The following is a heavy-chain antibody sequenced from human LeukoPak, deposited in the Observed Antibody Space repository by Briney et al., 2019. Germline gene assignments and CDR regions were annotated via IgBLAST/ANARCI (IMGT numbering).Heavy chain of an antibody. CDR3: ASWSSTSWYYFDY. CDR1: GFTVSNNY. V-gene: IGHV3-66*01. Sequence: PGGSLRLSCAASGFTVSNNYMSWVRQAPGKGLEWVSIIYSGGNRYYADSVKGRFTISRDNSKNTLYLQMNSLRAEDTAVYYCASWSSTSWYYFDYWGQGTLVTASS. D-gene: IGHD6-13*01. J-gene: IGHJ4*02. CDR2: IYSGGNR.